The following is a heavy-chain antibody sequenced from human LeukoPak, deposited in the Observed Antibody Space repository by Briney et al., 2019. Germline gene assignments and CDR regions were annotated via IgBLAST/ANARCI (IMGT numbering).Heavy chain of an antibody. Sequence: GASVKVSCKASGYTFTSYGISWVRQAPGQGLEWMGWISAYNGNTNYAQKLQGRVTMTTDTSTSTAYMELRSLRSDDTAVYYCARVDYYDSSGYSPSHYMDVWGKGTTVTISS. CDR1: GYTFTSYG. CDR3: ARVDYYDSSGYSPSHYMDV. D-gene: IGHD3-22*01. CDR2: ISAYNGNT. V-gene: IGHV1-18*01. J-gene: IGHJ6*03.